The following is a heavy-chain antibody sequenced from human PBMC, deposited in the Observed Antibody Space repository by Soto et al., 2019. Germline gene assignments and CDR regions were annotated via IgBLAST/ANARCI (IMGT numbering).Heavy chain of an antibody. CDR2: VSHDGTLY. J-gene: IGHJ4*02. CDR1: GFTYSNYA. Sequence: GGSLRLSCVASGFTYSNYAMHRVRQVPGKGLEWLAVVSHDGTLYPYADSVKGRFSISRDNSRKTLYLQMNSLRPEDTAVYYCVKDRSDTWSFDYWGQGTLVTVSS. D-gene: IGHD2-8*02. CDR3: VKDRSDTWSFDY. V-gene: IGHV3-30*18.